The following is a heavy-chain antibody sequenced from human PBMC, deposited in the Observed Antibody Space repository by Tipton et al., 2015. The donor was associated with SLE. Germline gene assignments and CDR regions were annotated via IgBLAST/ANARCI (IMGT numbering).Heavy chain of an antibody. J-gene: IGHJ2*01. D-gene: IGHD5/OR15-5a*01. Sequence: SLRLSCAASGFTFNTCAMTWVRQVPGKGLEWVSGISTGGDKTYYEDSVKGRFTIFRDNSKNTLYLQMDSLRADDTAVYYCVKRLGGLWYFDLWGRGTLVTVSS. CDR2: ISTGGDKT. CDR3: VKRLGGLWYFDL. V-gene: IGHV3-23*01. CDR1: GFTFNTCA.